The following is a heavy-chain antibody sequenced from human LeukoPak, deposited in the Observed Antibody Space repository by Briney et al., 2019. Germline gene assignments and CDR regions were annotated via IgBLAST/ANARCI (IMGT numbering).Heavy chain of an antibody. CDR1: GGSFSGYY. CDR3: ASLMNGDYGYYFDY. D-gene: IGHD4-17*01. V-gene: IGHV4-34*01. J-gene: IGHJ4*02. CDR2: INHSGSA. Sequence: PSETLSLTCAVYGGSFSGYYWSWIRQPPGKGLEWNGEINHSGSANYNPSLKSRVTISVDTSKNQFSLKLSSVTAADTAVYYCASLMNGDYGYYFDYWGQGTLVTVSS.